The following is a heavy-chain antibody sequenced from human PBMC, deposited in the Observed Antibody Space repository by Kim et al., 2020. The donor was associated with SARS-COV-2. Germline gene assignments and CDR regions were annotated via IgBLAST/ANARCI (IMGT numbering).Heavy chain of an antibody. CDR2: ISSTGTTI. D-gene: IGHD5-12*01. CDR1: GFTLRDYE. J-gene: IGHJ4*01. CDR3: ARGGIYYSAYDDNFDY. Sequence: GGSLRLSCAVSGFTLRDYEMNWVRQRPGKSLEWVSYISSTGTTIYYADSVKGRFTISRDNAKNSLYLLMNSLRAEDTAVYYCARGGIYYSAYDDNFDYWG. V-gene: IGHV3-48*03.